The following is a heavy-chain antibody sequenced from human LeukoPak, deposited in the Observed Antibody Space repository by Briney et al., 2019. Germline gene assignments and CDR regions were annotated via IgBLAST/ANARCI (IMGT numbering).Heavy chain of an antibody. V-gene: IGHV3-30*03. J-gene: IGHJ4*02. Sequence: GGSLRLSCAASGFTFSSYGMHWVRQAPGKGLEWVAVISYDGSNKYYADSVKGRFTISRDNSKNTLYLQMNSLRAEDTAVYYCARRDTAMVLYYWGQGTLVTVSS. CDR2: ISYDGSNK. CDR1: GFTFSSYG. D-gene: IGHD5-18*01. CDR3: ARRDTAMVLYY.